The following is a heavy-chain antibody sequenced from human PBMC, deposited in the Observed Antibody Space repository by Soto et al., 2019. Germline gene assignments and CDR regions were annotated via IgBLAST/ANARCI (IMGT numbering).Heavy chain of an antibody. CDR1: GGTFSSYA. Sequence: SVKVSCKASGGTFSSYAISWVRQAPGQGLEWMGGIIPIFGTANYAQKFQGRVTITADESTSTAYMELSSLRSEDTAVYYCAIDNCSGGSCYSRRYYYGMDVWGQGTTVTVSS. CDR2: IIPIFGTA. D-gene: IGHD2-15*01. V-gene: IGHV1-69*13. CDR3: AIDNCSGGSCYSRRYYYGMDV. J-gene: IGHJ6*02.